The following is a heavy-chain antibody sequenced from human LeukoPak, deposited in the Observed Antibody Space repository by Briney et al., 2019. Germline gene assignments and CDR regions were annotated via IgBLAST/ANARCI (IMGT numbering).Heavy chain of an antibody. Sequence: PSETLSLTCTVSGGSISYYYWTWIRQPAGKGLEWIGRIDASGNTKYTPSLRSRVTLSIDTSGQQSSLKLSSVTAADTAVYFCAREGCSGGVCYFDYWGRGTLVTVSS. CDR3: AREGCSGGVCYFDY. J-gene: IGHJ4*02. D-gene: IGHD2-15*01. CDR2: IDASGNT. CDR1: GGSISYYY. V-gene: IGHV4-4*07.